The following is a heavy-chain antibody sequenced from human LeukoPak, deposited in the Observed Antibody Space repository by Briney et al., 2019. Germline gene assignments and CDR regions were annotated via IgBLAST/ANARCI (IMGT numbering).Heavy chain of an antibody. D-gene: IGHD4-23*01. CDR2: INPHSGGT. J-gene: IGHJ3*02. CDR3: ARKGWLVTPGFDI. Sequence: ASVKVSCKASGYTFTAYYMHWVRQAPGQGLEWMGWINPHSGGTNYAQKFQGRVTMTRDTSISTAYMELSRLRSDDTAVYYCARKGWLVTPGFDIWGQGTMVTVSS. V-gene: IGHV1-2*02. CDR1: GYTFTAYY.